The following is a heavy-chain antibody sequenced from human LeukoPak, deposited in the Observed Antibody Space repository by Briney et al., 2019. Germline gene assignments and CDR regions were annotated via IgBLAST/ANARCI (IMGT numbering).Heavy chain of an antibody. CDR2: IKQDGSEK. D-gene: IGHD3-10*01. CDR1: GFTFSSYW. J-gene: IGHJ4*02. CDR3: ASARLGTKWSGEFNYYFDY. Sequence: GGSLRLSCAASGFTFSSYWMSWVRQAPGKGLEWVANIKQDGSEKYYVDSVKGRFTISRDNAKNSLYLQMNSLRAEDTAVYYCASARLGTKWSGEFNYYFDYWGQGTLVTVSS. V-gene: IGHV3-7*03.